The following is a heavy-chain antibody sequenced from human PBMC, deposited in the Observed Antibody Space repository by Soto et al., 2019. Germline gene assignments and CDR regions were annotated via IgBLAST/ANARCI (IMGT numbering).Heavy chain of an antibody. V-gene: IGHV3-49*03. Sequence: GGSLRLSCTASGFTFGDYAMSWFRQAPGKGLEWVGFIRSKAYGGTTEYAASVKGRFTISRDDSKSIAYLQMNSLKTEDTAVYYCTRDSTVLEELELPWEYYYYMDVWGKGTTVTVSS. CDR2: IRSKAYGGTT. D-gene: IGHD1-7*01. CDR1: GFTFGDYA. CDR3: TRDSTVLEELELPWEYYYYMDV. J-gene: IGHJ6*03.